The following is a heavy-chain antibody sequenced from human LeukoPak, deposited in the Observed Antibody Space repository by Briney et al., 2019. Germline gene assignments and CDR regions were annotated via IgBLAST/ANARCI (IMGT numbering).Heavy chain of an antibody. CDR3: ARGKGAYGDYDVANWFDP. V-gene: IGHV1-69*06. CDR1: GGTFSSYA. J-gene: IGHJ5*02. Sequence: ASVKVSCKASGGTFSSYAISWVRQAPGQGLEWMGGIIPIFGTANYAQKFQGRVTITADKSTSTAYMELSSLRSEDTAVYYCARGKGAYGDYDVANWFDPWGQGTLVTVSS. D-gene: IGHD4-17*01. CDR2: IIPIFGTA.